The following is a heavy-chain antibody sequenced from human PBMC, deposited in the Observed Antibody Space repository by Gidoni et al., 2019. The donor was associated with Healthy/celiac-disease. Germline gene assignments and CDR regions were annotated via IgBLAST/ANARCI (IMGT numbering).Heavy chain of an antibody. CDR2: IIPIFGTA. CDR3: ARAGIAVAGLGFAFDI. D-gene: IGHD6-19*01. V-gene: IGHV1-69*01. Sequence: QVQLVQAGAEVKKPGSSVKVSCKASGGTVSSYAISWVRQAPGQGLEWMGGIIPIFGTANYAQKFQGRVTLTADESTSTAYMELSSLRSEDTAVYYCARAGIAVAGLGFAFDIWGQGTLVTVSS. CDR1: GGTVSSYA. J-gene: IGHJ3*02.